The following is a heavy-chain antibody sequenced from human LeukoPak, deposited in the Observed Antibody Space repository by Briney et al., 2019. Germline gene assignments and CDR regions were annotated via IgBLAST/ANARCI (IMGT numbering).Heavy chain of an antibody. J-gene: IGHJ6*03. Sequence: GASVKVSCKASGYTFTSYDINWVRQTTGQGLEWMGWMNPNSGNAGYAQKLQGRGTMTRNTSISTDYMELSSLRSEDTAVYYCARVSSGYEYYYYYYMDVWGKGTTVTISS. CDR2: MNPNSGNA. D-gene: IGHD5-12*01. CDR1: GYTFTSYD. CDR3: ARVSSGYEYYYYYYMDV. V-gene: IGHV1-8*01.